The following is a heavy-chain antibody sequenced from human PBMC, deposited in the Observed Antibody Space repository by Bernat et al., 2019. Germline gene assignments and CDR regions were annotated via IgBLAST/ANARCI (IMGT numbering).Heavy chain of an antibody. CDR3: AEGGLVVIAFNDAFDI. J-gene: IGHJ3*02. CDR2: ISINGGST. Sequence: EVQLVESGGGLVQPGGSLRLSCAASGFTFSSYAMHWVRQAPGKGLEYVSAISINGGSTYYANSVKGRFTISRDNSKNTLYLQMGSLRAEDMAVYYCAEGGLVVIAFNDAFDIWGQGTMVTVSS. D-gene: IGHD2-21*01. V-gene: IGHV3-64*01. CDR1: GFTFSSYA.